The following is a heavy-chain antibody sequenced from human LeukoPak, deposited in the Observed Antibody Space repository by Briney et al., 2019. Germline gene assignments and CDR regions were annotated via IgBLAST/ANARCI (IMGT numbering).Heavy chain of an antibody. J-gene: IGHJ6*02. CDR2: IYYSGST. D-gene: IGHD3-22*01. CDR3: ARDLTYYDSSGYTYYYGMDV. Sequence: SETLSLTCTVSGGSISSYYWSWIRQPPGKGLEWIGYIYYSGSTNYNPPLKSRVTISVDTSKNQFSLKLSSVTAADTAVYYCARDLTYYDSSGYTYYYGMDVWGQGTTVTVSS. V-gene: IGHV4-59*01. CDR1: GGSISSYY.